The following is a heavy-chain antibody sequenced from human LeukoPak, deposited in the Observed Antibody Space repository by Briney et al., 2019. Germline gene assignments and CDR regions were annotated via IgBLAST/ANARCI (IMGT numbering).Heavy chain of an antibody. Sequence: SGTLSQTCTVAGGSISSYPWSWIRPPPGKGRERVGYIYYSQSNYYNSSLKSRVTISVDTSKNQFSLKLSSMTAADTAVYYCAQIRPSTYYDSSGSFDYWGQGTLVTVSS. CDR3: AQIRPSTYYDSSGSFDY. V-gene: IGHV4-59*08. D-gene: IGHD3-22*01. CDR2: IYYSQSN. J-gene: IGHJ4*02. CDR1: GGSISSYP.